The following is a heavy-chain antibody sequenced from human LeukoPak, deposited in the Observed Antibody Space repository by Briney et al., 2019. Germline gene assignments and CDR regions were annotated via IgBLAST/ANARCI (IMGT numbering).Heavy chain of an antibody. CDR3: ARAPMRLWSLYYYGMDV. V-gene: IGHV7-4-1*02. Sequence: GASVKVSCKTSGYTFTAYYMHWVRQAPGQGLEWMGWINTNTGNPTYAQGFTGRFVFSLDTSVSTAYLQISSLKAEDTAVYYCARAPMRLWSLYYYGMDVWGQGTTVTVSS. J-gene: IGHJ6*02. D-gene: IGHD5-18*01. CDR2: INTNTGNP. CDR1: GYTFTAYY.